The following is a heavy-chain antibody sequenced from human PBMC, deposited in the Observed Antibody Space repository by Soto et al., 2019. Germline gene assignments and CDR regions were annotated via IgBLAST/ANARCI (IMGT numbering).Heavy chain of an antibody. CDR1: GYTFTGYY. J-gene: IGHJ4*02. V-gene: IGHV1-2*04. D-gene: IGHD3-10*02. CDR2: INPNSGGT. Sequence: GASVKVSCKASGYTFTGYYMHWVRQAPGQGLEWMGWINPNSGGTNYAQKFQGWVTMTRDTSISTAYMELSRLRSDDTAVYYCARGRPLSDYVTRFDYWGQGTLVTVSS. CDR3: ARGRPLSDYVTRFDY.